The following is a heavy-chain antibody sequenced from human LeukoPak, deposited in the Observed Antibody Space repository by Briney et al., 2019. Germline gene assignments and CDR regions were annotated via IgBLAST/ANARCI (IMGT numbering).Heavy chain of an antibody. J-gene: IGHJ5*02. CDR1: GFTFSSYG. CDR2: INHSGST. V-gene: IGHV4-34*01. CDR3: ARRRIPTRITMVRGVIGFDP. D-gene: IGHD3-10*01. Sequence: GSLRLSCAASGFTFSSYGMSWIRQPPGKGLEWIGEINHSGSTNYNPSLKSRVTISVDTSKNQFSLELSSVTAADTAVYYCARRRIPTRITMVRGVIGFDPWGQGTLVTVSS.